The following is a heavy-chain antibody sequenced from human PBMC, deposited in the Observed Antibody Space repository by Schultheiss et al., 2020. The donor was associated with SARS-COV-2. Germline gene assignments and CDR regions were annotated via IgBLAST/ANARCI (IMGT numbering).Heavy chain of an antibody. CDR2: IYSGGST. V-gene: IGHV3-66*02. CDR3: ARAQAARGWLQLGPSDY. J-gene: IGHJ4*02. CDR1: GFTVSSNY. Sequence: GGSLRLSCAASGFTVSSNYMSWVRQAPGKGLEWVSVIYSGGSTYYADSVKGRFTISRHNSKNTLYLQMNSLRAEDTAVYYCARAQAARGWLQLGPSDYWGQGTLVTVSS. D-gene: IGHD5-24*01.